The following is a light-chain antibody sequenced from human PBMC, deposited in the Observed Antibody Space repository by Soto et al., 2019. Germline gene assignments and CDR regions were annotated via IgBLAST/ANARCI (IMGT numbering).Light chain of an antibody. J-gene: IGKJ1*01. CDR2: GAS. Sequence: EIALTQSPGTLSLSPGERATLSCRASQSVSSTYLAWYQQKPGQAPSLLIYGASSRATGIPDRFSGSWSGTDFTLTISRLEPEDCAVYYCQEYGRSRTFGQGTKVEIQ. CDR1: QSVSSTY. V-gene: IGKV3-20*01. CDR3: QEYGRSRT.